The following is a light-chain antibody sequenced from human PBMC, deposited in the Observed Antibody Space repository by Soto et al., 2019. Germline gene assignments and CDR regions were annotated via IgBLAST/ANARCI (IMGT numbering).Light chain of an antibody. J-gene: IGLJ2*01. CDR3: SSYTGSSINTVV. CDR1: SSDVGGYNF. V-gene: IGLV2-14*01. Sequence: QSVLTQPRSVSGSPGQSVTISCTGTSSDVGGYNFVSWYQQHPGIAPKLMIFEVSNRPSGVSNRFSGSKSGNTASLTISGLQAEDEADYYCSSYTGSSINTVVFGGGTKVTVL. CDR2: EVS.